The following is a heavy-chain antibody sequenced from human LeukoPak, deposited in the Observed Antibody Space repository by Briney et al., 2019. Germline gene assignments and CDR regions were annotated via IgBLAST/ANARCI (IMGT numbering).Heavy chain of an antibody. CDR1: GYTFTSYY. CDR2: INPSGGST. D-gene: IGHD3-22*01. CDR3: ARAGEDSSGYYSYPLDY. Sequence: ASVKVSCKASGYTFTSYYMHWVRQAPGQGLEWMGIINPSGGSTSYAQKFQGRVTMTRDMSTSTVYMELSSLRSEDTAVYYCARAGEDSSGYYSYPLDYWGQGTLVTVSS. V-gene: IGHV1-46*01. J-gene: IGHJ4*02.